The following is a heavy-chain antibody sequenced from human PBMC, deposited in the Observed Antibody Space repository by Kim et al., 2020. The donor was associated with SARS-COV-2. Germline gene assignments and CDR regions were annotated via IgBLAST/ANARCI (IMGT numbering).Heavy chain of an antibody. CDR2: INMNTGNP. CDR3: AKARAPAVAAE. D-gene: IGHD6-19*01. Sequence: ASVKVSCKASGDTFINYDMNWVRQAPGHGLEGMGWINMNTGNPTYAQGFTGRFAFSVDTSVSTAYLEISSLKDEETAVDYYAKARAPAVAAEWGRGTLVTVSS. J-gene: IGHJ4*02. CDR1: GDTFINYD. V-gene: IGHV7-4-1*02.